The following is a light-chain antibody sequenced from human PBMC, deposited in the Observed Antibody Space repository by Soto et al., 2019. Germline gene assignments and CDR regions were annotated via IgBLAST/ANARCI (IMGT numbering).Light chain of an antibody. CDR3: HQYDSSPLA. J-gene: IGKJ4*01. V-gene: IGKV3-20*01. CDR2: GAS. Sequence: EIVLAQSPDTLSLSPGERATLSCRTSQSMSTNYLAGYQQKSGQPPRLLIYGASIRATGIPDRFSGSGSGTDFTLTISRLEPEHFAVYYCHQYDSSPLACGGGAKVEIK. CDR1: QSMSTNY.